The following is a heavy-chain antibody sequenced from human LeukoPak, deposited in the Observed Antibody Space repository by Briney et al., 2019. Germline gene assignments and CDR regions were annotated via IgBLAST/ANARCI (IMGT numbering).Heavy chain of an antibody. J-gene: IGHJ4*02. CDR3: ARAFEGATFYFDY. D-gene: IGHD1-26*01. Sequence: GGSLRLSCAASGFTFSDYCMSWIRQAPGKGLEWVSYISSSGSTIYYADSVKGRFTISRDNAKKSLYLQVNSLRAEDTAVYYCARAFEGATFYFDYWGLGTLVTVSS. CDR1: GFTFSDYC. V-gene: IGHV3-11*04. CDR2: ISSSGSTI.